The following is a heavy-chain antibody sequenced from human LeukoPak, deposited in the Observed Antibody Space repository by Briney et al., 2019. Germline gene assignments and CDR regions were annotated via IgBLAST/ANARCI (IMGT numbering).Heavy chain of an antibody. CDR1: GFTFSDYY. J-gene: IGHJ6*03. CDR3: AREIEYYDSSGYYYYYYMDV. V-gene: IGHV3-7*01. D-gene: IGHD3-22*01. Sequence: GGSLRLSCAASGFTFSDYYMSWVRQAPGKGLEWVANIKQDGSEKYYVDSVKGRFTISRDNAKNSLYLQMNSLRAEDTAVYYCAREIEYYDSSGYYYYYYMDVWGKGTTVTVSS. CDR2: IKQDGSEK.